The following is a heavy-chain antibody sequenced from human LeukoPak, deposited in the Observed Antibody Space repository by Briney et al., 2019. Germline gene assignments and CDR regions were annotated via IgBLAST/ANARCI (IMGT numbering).Heavy chain of an antibody. CDR3: ARDRLGVFDY. V-gene: IGHV4-30-2*01. D-gene: IGHD7-27*01. CDR2: IYHSGST. J-gene: IGHJ4*02. Sequence: PSETLSLTCAVSGGSISSGGYSWSWIRQPPGKGLEWIGYIYHSGSTYYNPSLKSRVTISVDRSKNQFSLKLSSVTAADTAVYYCARDRLGVFDYRGQGTLVTVSS. CDR1: GGSISSGGYS.